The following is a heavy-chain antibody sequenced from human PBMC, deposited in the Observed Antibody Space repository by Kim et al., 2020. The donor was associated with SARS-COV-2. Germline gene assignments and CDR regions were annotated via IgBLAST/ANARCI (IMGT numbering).Heavy chain of an antibody. D-gene: IGHD3-9*01. J-gene: IGHJ5*02. CDR1: GFTFSSYA. CDR2: IWYDGSNK. CDR3: SKVKTSITIFWLDP. Sequence: GGSLRLSCAASGFTFSSYAMHWVRQAPGKGLEWVAVIWYDGSNKYYEDSVKGRFTISSDNSKNTLYLQMNSLRAEDTAVSYCSKVKTSITIFWLDPWGQG. V-gene: IGHV3-33*06.